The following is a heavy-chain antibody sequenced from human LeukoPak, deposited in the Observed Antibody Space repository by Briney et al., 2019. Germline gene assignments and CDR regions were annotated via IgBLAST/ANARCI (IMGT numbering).Heavy chain of an antibody. CDR2: IHPGDSDT. V-gene: IGHV5-51*01. Sequence: GVSVKISCQGSAYIFTSYWIGWSRTMRRKGLEWIGIIHPGDSDTRYSPSFQGQVTISADKSISTAYLQWSSLKASDTAMYYCARFYSGSYYYFDYWGQGPLVTVSS. CDR1: AYIFTSYW. CDR3: ARFYSGSYYYFDY. J-gene: IGHJ4*02. D-gene: IGHD1-26*01.